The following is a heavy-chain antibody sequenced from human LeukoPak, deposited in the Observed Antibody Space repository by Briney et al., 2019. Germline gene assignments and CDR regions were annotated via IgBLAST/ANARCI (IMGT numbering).Heavy chain of an antibody. CDR1: WDSVSSNSAA. J-gene: IGHJ4*02. Sequence: SQTLSLTCSISWDSVSSNSAAWSWISQSPSRGLEWLGRTYYRSKWYYDYAVSVKSRINIDPDTSNNQLSLHLYSVTPEDTAVYYCARDPTRQVFFDYWGQGSLVTVSS. V-gene: IGHV6-1*01. CDR3: ARDPTRQVFFDY. CDR2: TYYRSKWYY.